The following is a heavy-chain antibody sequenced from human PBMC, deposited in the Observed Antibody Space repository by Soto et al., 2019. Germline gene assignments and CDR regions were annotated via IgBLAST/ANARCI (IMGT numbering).Heavy chain of an antibody. D-gene: IGHD2-21*02. V-gene: IGHV1-69*02. Sequence: QVQLVQSGAEMKRPGSSVKVSCQASGSTFSSYTVSWVRQDPGQGLEWMGRIIPVLGVTNYAQKFKGRVTITADKSKTTAYMELSSLRSGDTAVYYCARRRYCGADCYSKYYYGMDVWGQGTTVTVSS. CDR2: IIPVLGVT. J-gene: IGHJ6*02. CDR1: GSTFSSYT. CDR3: ARRRYCGADCYSKYYYGMDV.